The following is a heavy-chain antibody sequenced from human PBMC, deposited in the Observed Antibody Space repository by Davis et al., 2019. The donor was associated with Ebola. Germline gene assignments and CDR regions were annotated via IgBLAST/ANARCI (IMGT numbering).Heavy chain of an antibody. D-gene: IGHD2-15*01. J-gene: IGHJ6*02. CDR1: GGTFSSYA. Sequence: AASVKVSCKASGGTFSSYAISWVRQAPGQGLEWMGRIIPILGTANYAQKFQGRVTITPDESTSTAYMELSSLRSKGTAVYYCATQEGYCSGGSCYWYYYGMDVWGQGTTVTVSS. CDR3: ATQEGYCSGGSCYWYYYGMDV. CDR2: IIPILGTA. V-gene: IGHV1-69*11.